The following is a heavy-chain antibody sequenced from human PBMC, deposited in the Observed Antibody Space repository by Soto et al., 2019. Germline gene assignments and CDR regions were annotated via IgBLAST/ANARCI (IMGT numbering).Heavy chain of an antibody. CDR3: TRDRGFGMDV. J-gene: IGHJ6*02. CDR1: AGSISGGRYY. CDR2: IYDNGIT. Sequence: QVPLQESGPGVVEPSQTLSLTCNVSAGSISGGRYYWNWIRQHPGKGLEWIGNIYDNGITYYNPSLKSRVIISEDTSKNQFSLRLSSVTAADKAVYYCTRDRGFGMDVWGQGTTVTVSS. V-gene: IGHV4-31*03.